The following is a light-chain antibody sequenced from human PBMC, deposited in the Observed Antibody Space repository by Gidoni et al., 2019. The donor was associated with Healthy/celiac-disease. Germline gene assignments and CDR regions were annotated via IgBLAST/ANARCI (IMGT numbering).Light chain of an antibody. V-gene: IGKV4-1*01. CDR2: WAS. CDR3: QQYYSTPYT. J-gene: IGKJ2*01. CDR1: QCVLYSSNNKNY. Sequence: DIVMTQFPYSLAVSLGERATIDCKSSQCVLYSSNNKNYLAWYQQKPGQPPKLLIYWASTRESGVPDRFSGSGSGTDFTLTISSLQAEDVAVYYCQQYYSTPYTFGQGTKLEIK.